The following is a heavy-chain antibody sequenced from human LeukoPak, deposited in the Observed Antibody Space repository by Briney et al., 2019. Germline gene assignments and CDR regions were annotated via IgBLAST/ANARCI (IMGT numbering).Heavy chain of an antibody. CDR1: GGSFSHNY. D-gene: IGHD3-3*01. CDR3: ARGVDSAKVGY. CDR2: IHPSGTT. Sequence: SGTLPLTCTVYGGSFSHNYWNWIRQPPGKGLEWIGEIHPSGTTTYNPSLESRVSISVDTPNNQFSLTVTSVTAADTAIYYCARGVDSAKVGYWGRGTLVTVSS. V-gene: IGHV4-34*01. J-gene: IGHJ4*02.